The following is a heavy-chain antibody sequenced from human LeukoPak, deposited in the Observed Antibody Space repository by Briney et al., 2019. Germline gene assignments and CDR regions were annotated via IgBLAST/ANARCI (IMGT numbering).Heavy chain of an antibody. CDR1: GFTFSIYW. CDR2: INSDGSST. CDR3: ASLDY. J-gene: IGHJ4*02. Sequence: PGGSLGLSCAASGFTFSIYWVHWVRQAPGKGLVWASSINSDGSSTSYADSVKGRFTISRDNAKNTLYLQMNTLRAEDTAVYYCASLDYWGQGTPVTVSS. V-gene: IGHV3-74*01.